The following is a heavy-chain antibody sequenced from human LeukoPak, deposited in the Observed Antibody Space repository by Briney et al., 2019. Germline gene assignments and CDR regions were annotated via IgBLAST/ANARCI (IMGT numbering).Heavy chain of an antibody. V-gene: IGHV3-23*01. Sequence: TGGSLRLSCAAPGFTFSSYAMSWVRQAPGKGLEWVSAISGSGGSTYYADSVKGRFTISRDNSKNTLYLQMNSLRAEDTAVYYCAKDIHPMTTELDYWGQGTLVTVSS. J-gene: IGHJ4*02. D-gene: IGHD4-17*01. CDR1: GFTFSSYA. CDR3: AKDIHPMTTELDY. CDR2: ISGSGGST.